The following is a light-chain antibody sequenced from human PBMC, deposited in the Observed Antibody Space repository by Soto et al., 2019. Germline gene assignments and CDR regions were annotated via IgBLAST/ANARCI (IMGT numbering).Light chain of an antibody. CDR2: STS. J-gene: IGKJ1*01. Sequence: DIQMTQSPSSLSASVGDRVTIACRASQTVSKFVNWYQQKPGKVPALLIYSTSTLYSGVPSRFSGRRSGTEFTLTISNLQPEDFATYYCQQSFSTPLTFGPGTKVDIK. V-gene: IGKV1-39*01. CDR1: QTVSKF. CDR3: QQSFSTPLT.